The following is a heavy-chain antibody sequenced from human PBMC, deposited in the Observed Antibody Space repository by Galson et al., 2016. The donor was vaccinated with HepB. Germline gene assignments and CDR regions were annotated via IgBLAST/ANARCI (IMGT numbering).Heavy chain of an antibody. Sequence: SVKVSCKASGYTLTSYGISWVRQAPGQGLEWMGWISAYNGNTNYAQKVQGRVTMTTDTSTSTAYMELRSLKSDDTAVYYCAMTYTNFGPSDAVDVWGQGTMVTVSS. CDR3: AMTYTNFGPSDAVDV. V-gene: IGHV1-18*01. J-gene: IGHJ3*01. CDR2: ISAYNGNT. D-gene: IGHD3-3*01. CDR1: GYTLTSYG.